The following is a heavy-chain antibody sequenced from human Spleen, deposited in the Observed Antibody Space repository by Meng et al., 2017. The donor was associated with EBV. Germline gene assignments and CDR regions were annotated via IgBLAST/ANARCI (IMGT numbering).Heavy chain of an antibody. CDR2: VYFYGAT. D-gene: IGHD1-26*01. Sequence: QVQLQESGPRLVKPSXXLSLTCVVSHDSMMSSNWWTWVRQAPGKGLEWVGEVYFYGATNFNPSLKSRVTISMDSSKSHFSLDLHSVTAADTAVYFCARRKGGSFDYWGQGTLVTVSS. J-gene: IGHJ4*02. CDR1: HDSMMSSNW. V-gene: IGHV4-4*02. CDR3: ARRKGGSFDY.